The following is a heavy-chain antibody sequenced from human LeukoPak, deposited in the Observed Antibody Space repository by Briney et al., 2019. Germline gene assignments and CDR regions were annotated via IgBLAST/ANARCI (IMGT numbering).Heavy chain of an antibody. CDR2: INHSGST. Sequence: SETLSLTCAVYGGSFSDYYWTWIRQPPGKGLEWIGEINHSGSTNYNPSLKSRVTISVDTSKNQFSLKLSSVTAADTAVYYCARVSSGYDYYFDYWGQGTLVTVSS. CDR1: GGSFSDYY. CDR3: ARVSSGYDYYFDY. V-gene: IGHV4-34*01. J-gene: IGHJ4*02. D-gene: IGHD5-12*01.